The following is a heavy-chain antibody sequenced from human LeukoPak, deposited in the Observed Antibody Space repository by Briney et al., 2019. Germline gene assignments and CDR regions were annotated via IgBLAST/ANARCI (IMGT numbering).Heavy chain of an antibody. D-gene: IGHD1-26*01. CDR2: ISGSGGST. V-gene: IGHV3-23*01. CDR3: ARGGSYLSAFDI. CDR1: GFTFSSYA. Sequence: PGGSLRLSCAASGFTFSSYAMSWVRQAPGKGREWVSAISGSGGSTYYADSVKGRFTISRDNSKNTLYLQMNSLRAEDTAVYSCARGGSYLSAFDIWGQGTMVTVSS. J-gene: IGHJ3*02.